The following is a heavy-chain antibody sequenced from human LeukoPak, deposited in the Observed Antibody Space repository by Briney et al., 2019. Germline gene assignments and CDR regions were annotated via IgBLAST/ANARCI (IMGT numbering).Heavy chain of an antibody. CDR2: IYYSGST. CDR1: SYSISSGSF. V-gene: IGHV4-38-2*02. J-gene: IGHJ4*02. CDR3: ARDHYYGSGSYPN. D-gene: IGHD3-10*01. Sequence: PWESLSLSCTVSSYSISSGSFWCWLRQPPGEVLEWIGYIYYSGSTKSNSSLKSRVTLSGDTSKNQFSLKLTSVTAADPAVYYCARDHYYGSGSYPNWGQGTLVTVSS.